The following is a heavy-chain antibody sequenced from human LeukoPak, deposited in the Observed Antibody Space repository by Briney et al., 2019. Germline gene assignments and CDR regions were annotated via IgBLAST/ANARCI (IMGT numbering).Heavy chain of an antibody. CDR3: AKEIYYYDSSGYLDY. Sequence: GGSLRLSCAASGFTFSSYAMSWVRQAPGKGLEWVSAISGSGGSTYYADSVKGRFTISRDNSKNTLYLQMNSLRAEDTAVYYCAKEIYYYDSSGYLDYWGQGTLVTVPS. D-gene: IGHD3-22*01. J-gene: IGHJ4*02. V-gene: IGHV3-23*01. CDR2: ISGSGGST. CDR1: GFTFSSYA.